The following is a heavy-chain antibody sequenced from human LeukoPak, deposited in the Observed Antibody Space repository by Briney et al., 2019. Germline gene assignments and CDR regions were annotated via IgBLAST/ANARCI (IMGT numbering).Heavy chain of an antibody. D-gene: IGHD3-9*01. CDR3: AKGGLRYFDWVQYYFDY. Sequence: PGGSLRLSCAASGFTFSSYAMSWVRQAPGKGLEWVSAISGSGGSTYYADSVKGRFTISRDNSKNTLYLQMNSLRAEDTAVYYCAKGGLRYFDWVQYYFDYWGQRTLVTVSS. CDR1: GFTFSSYA. V-gene: IGHV3-23*01. J-gene: IGHJ4*02. CDR2: ISGSGGST.